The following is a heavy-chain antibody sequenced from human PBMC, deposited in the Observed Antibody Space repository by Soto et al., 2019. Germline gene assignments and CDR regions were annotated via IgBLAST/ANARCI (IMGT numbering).Heavy chain of an antibody. J-gene: IGHJ4*02. Sequence: LSLTCTVSGGSISSYYWSWIRQPPGKGLEWIGYIYYSGSTNYNPSLKSRVTISVDTSKNQFSLKLSSVTAADTAVYYCARDHSGSASGFFDYWGQGTLVTVSS. V-gene: IGHV4-59*01. CDR1: GGSISSYY. D-gene: IGHD1-26*01. CDR2: IYYSGST. CDR3: ARDHSGSASGFFDY.